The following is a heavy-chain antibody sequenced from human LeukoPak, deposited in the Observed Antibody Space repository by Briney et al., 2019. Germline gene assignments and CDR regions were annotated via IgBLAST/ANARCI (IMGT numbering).Heavy chain of an antibody. CDR1: GYTFTSYG. CDR2: ISAYNGNT. V-gene: IGHV1-18*01. CDR3: ARKARSSSWYVWFDP. D-gene: IGHD6-13*01. J-gene: IGHJ5*02. Sequence: ASVKVSCKASGYTFTSYGISWVRQAPGQGLEWMGWISAYNGNTNYAQKLQGRVTMTTDTSTSTAYMELRSLRSDDTAVYYRARKARSSSWYVWFDPWGQGTLVTVSS.